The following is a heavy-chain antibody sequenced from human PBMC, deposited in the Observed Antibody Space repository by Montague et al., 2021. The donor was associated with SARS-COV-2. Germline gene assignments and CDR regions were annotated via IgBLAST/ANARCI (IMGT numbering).Heavy chain of an antibody. CDR2: ISSSGSTI. CDR1: GFTFSSYE. CDR3: ARGGTYHDFWSGYYNYYYGMDV. Sequence: SLRLSCAASGFTFSSYEMNWVRQAPGKGLEWVSYISSSGSTIYYADSMKGRFTISRDNAKNSLYLQMNSLRAEDTAVYYCARGGTYHDFWSGYYNYYYGMDVWGQGTAVTVSS. V-gene: IGHV3-48*03. J-gene: IGHJ6*02. D-gene: IGHD3-3*01.